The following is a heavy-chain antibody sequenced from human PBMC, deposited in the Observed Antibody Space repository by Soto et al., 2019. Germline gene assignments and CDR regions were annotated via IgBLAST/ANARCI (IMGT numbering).Heavy chain of an antibody. Sequence: SVKVSCKASGGTFSSYAISWVRQAPGQGFEWMGGIIPIFGTANYAQKFQGRVTITADESTSTAYMELSSLRSEDTAVYYCARETRAHSSGRQDYFDYWGQGTLVTVSS. CDR1: GGTFSSYA. J-gene: IGHJ4*02. V-gene: IGHV1-69*13. CDR3: ARETRAHSSGRQDYFDY. CDR2: IIPIFGTA. D-gene: IGHD6-19*01.